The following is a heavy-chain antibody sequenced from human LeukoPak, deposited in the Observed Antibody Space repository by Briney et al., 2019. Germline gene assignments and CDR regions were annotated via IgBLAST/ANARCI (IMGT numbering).Heavy chain of an antibody. V-gene: IGHV4-38-2*02. CDR1: GYSISSGYY. J-gene: IGHJ6*03. Sequence: PSETLSLTCTVSGYSISSGYYWGWIRQPPGQGLEWIGSIYHSGSTYYNPSLKSRVTISVDTSKNQFSLKLSSVTAADTAVYYCARGTKELVGITWYYYMDVRGKGTTVTVSS. D-gene: IGHD1-26*01. CDR2: IYHSGST. CDR3: ARGTKELVGITWYYYMDV.